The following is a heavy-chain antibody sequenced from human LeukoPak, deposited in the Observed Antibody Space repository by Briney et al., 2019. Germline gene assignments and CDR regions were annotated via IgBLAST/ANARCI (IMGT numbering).Heavy chain of an antibody. CDR1: GGTFSGYA. J-gene: IGHJ4*02. V-gene: IGHV1-69*13. Sequence: SVKVSCKASGGTFSGYAISWVRQAPGQGLEWMGGIIPIFGTANYAQKFQGRVTITADESTSTAYMELSSLRSEDTAVYYCARVRIAAASIIGFDYWGQGTLVTVSS. CDR2: IIPIFGTA. D-gene: IGHD6-13*01. CDR3: ARVRIAAASIIGFDY.